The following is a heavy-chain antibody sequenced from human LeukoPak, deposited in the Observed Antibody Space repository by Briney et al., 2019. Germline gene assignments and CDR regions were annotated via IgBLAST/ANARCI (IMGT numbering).Heavy chain of an antibody. CDR1: GYTLTELS. CDR3: ATYDFWSGSPGYFDY. CDR2: FDPEDGET. Sequence: GASVKVSCKVSGYTLTELSMHWVRQAPGKGLEWMGGFDPEDGETIYAQKFQGRVTMTEDTSTDTAYMELSSLRSEDTAVYYCATYDFWSGSPGYFDYWGQGTLVTVSS. V-gene: IGHV1-24*01. J-gene: IGHJ4*02. D-gene: IGHD3-3*01.